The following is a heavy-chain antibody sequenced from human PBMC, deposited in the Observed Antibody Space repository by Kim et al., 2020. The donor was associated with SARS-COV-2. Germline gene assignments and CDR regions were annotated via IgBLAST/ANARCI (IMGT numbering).Heavy chain of an antibody. CDR2: INPKSGDT. V-gene: IGHV1-2*06. Sequence: SVKVSCKTSGYIFTGFSMHWERQALGQGLEWMGRINPKSGDTNYSHKFHGRITMTRDASINTTYMELNRLQSDDTAVYYCSRGRVSDPVDVWGHVTTVT. CDR1: GYIFTGFS. CDR3: SRGRVSDPVDV. J-gene: IGHJ6*02.